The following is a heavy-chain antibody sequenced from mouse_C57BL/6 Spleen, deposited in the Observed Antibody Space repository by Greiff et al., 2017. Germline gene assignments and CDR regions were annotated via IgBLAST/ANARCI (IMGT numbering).Heavy chain of an antibody. Sequence: QVQLQQPGAELVRPGSSVKLSCKASGYTFTSYWMHWVKQRPIQGLEWIGNIDPSDSETHYNQKFKDKATLTVDKSSSTAYMQLSSLTSEDSAVYYCARSTVRRGYAMDYWGQGTSVTVSS. D-gene: IGHD1-1*01. CDR3: ARSTVRRGYAMDY. V-gene: IGHV1-52*01. J-gene: IGHJ4*01. CDR2: IDPSDSET. CDR1: GYTFTSYW.